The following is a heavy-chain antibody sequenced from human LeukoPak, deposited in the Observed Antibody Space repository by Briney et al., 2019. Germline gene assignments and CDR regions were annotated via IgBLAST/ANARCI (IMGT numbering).Heavy chain of an antibody. CDR2: ISPNSGVT. CDR3: ARYDPEAGDAFDI. Sequence: ASVKVSCKASGFTFTGYHMHWVRQAPGQGLEWMGWISPNSGVTNYAQRFQGGVTMTRDTSIGTAYMEVSRLRSDDTAVYYCARYDPEAGDAFDIWGQGTMVTVSS. J-gene: IGHJ3*02. V-gene: IGHV1-2*02. CDR1: GFTFTGYH. D-gene: IGHD3-3*01.